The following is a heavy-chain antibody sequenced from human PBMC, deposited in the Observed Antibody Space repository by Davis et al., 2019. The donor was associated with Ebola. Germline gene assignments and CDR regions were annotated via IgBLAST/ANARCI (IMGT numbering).Heavy chain of an antibody. CDR3: ARGRELLLGWFDP. CDR2: IYYSGST. J-gene: IGHJ5*02. Sequence: SETLSLTCTVSGGSISSGDYYWSWIRQPPGKGLEWIGYIYYSGSTYYNPSLKSRVTISVDTSKNQFSLKLSSVTAADTAVYYCARGRELLLGWFDPWGQGTLVTVSS. D-gene: IGHD1-7*01. CDR1: GGSISSGDYY. V-gene: IGHV4-30-4*02.